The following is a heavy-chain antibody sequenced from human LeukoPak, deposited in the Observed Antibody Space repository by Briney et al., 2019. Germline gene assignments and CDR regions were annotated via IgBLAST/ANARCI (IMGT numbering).Heavy chain of an antibody. CDR2: VNAQGTTT. Sequence: GGSLRLSCAASGFTVGHHYMHWVRQSPGQGLVWVSYVNAQGTTTTYADSVKGRFAVSRDNAKSMVYLQMSSLRAEDTGVYYWVRDAPHSQFDYWGRGTLVTVSS. CDR1: GFTVGHHY. J-gene: IGHJ4*02. V-gene: IGHV3-74*03. CDR3: VRDAPHSQFDY.